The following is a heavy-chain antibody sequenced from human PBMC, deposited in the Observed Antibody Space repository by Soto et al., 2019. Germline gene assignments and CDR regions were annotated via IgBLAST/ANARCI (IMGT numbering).Heavy chain of an antibody. Sequence: GGSLRLPCAASGFTFSNYWMHWVRQVPGKGLAWVSHINSDGRHTYYADSVKGRFTISRDNAKNTLYLQMDSLRGDDTAVYYCARDMPGNDKSGGWFDPWGQGTLVTVSS. V-gene: IGHV3-74*01. CDR1: GFTFSNYW. J-gene: IGHJ5*02. D-gene: IGHD2-2*01. CDR3: ARDMPGNDKSGGWFDP. CDR2: INSDGRHT.